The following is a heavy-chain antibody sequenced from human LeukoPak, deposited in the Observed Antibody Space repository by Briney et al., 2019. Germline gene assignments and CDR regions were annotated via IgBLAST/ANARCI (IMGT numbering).Heavy chain of an antibody. CDR1: GGTISGYH. CDR2: IYSTGST. Sequence: TPSETLSLTCTVSGGTISGYHWSWIRPSPGKGLEWIGYIYSTGSTNYNPSLKSRLTISVDTSKNQFSLKLSSVTAADTAVYYCARRHIAAASTPEYWGQGPLVTVSS. V-gene: IGHV4-59*01. J-gene: IGHJ4*02. D-gene: IGHD6-13*01. CDR3: ARRHIAAASTPEY.